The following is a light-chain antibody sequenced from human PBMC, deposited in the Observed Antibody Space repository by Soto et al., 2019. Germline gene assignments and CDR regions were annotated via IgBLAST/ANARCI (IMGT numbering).Light chain of an antibody. CDR2: QDS. J-gene: IGLJ1*01. CDR1: KLGDKY. CDR3: QAWDSSTAHYV. Sequence: SYELTQPPSVSVSPGQTASITCSGDKLGDKYACWYQQKPGQSPVLVTYQDSKRPSGIPERFSGSNSGNTATLTISGTQAMDEADYYCQAWDSSTAHYVFGTGTKVTVL. V-gene: IGLV3-1*01.